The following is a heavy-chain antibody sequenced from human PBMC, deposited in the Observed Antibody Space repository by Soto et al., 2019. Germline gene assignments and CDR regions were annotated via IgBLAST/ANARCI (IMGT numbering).Heavy chain of an antibody. V-gene: IGHV3-23*01. CDR3: AKGELGTDY. D-gene: IGHD1-7*01. CDR1: GFIFNNYA. J-gene: IGHJ4*02. Sequence: EVQLLESGGGLVQPGESLRLSCAASGFIFNNYAMSWVRQAPGKGLEWVSSISGSGGSTYYADSVKGRFTISRDNSKNTLYLQMNSLRAEDTAIDYCAKGELGTDYWGQGTLVTVSS. CDR2: ISGSGGST.